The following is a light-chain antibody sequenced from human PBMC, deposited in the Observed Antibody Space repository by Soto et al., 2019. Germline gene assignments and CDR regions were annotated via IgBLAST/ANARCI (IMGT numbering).Light chain of an antibody. J-gene: IGKJ4*01. CDR1: PSVDNY. CDR2: DIF. CDR3: KQYNSWPLS. Sequence: IVWTQYTATLYLSPGERATLSCMASPSVDNYIAWYQQKPGQAPRLVIYDIFTRATGVPTRISGSGSGTEFTLTISSLQSEDFAVYYCKQYNSWPLSFGGGTKV. V-gene: IGKV3D-15*01.